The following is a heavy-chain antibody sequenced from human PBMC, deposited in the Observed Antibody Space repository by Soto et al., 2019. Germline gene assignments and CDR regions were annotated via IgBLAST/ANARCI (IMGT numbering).Heavy chain of an antibody. CDR3: ASLPTLRYFEVYFDY. V-gene: IGHV4-39*01. Sequence: QLQLQESGPGLVKPSETLSLTCTVSGGSISSSSYYWGWIRQPPGKGLEWIGSIYYSGSTYYNPSLKSRVPISVDTSKNQFSLKLSSVTAADTAVYYCASLPTLRYFEVYFDYWGQGTLVTVSS. J-gene: IGHJ4*02. CDR1: GGSISSSSYY. D-gene: IGHD3-9*01. CDR2: IYYSGST.